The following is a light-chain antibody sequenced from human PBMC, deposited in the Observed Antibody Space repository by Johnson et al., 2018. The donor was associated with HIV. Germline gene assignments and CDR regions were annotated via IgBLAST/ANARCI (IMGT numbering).Light chain of an antibody. CDR3: VTWDTIRIAYV. Sequence: QSVLTQPPSVSAAPGQKVTISCSGSSANIGDNSVSWYQQLPGTAPKLLIYENNKRPSGIPDRFSGSKSGTSATLGITGLQTGDEADYYCVTWDTIRIAYVFGTGTKVTVL. V-gene: IGLV1-51*02. CDR1: SANIGDNS. CDR2: ENN. J-gene: IGLJ1*01.